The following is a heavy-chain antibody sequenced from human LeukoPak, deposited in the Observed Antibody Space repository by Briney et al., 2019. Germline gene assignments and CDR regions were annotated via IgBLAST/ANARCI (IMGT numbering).Heavy chain of an antibody. J-gene: IGHJ4*02. CDR3: ARVFSESLGLSTPPLDY. CDR1: GFTFSSFG. Sequence: GGSLRLSCAASGFTFSSFGMSWVRQAPGKGLEWVSSISSSSSYIYYADSVKGRFTVSRDNAKKSLYLQMNSLRGEDTAVYYCARVFSESLGLSTPPLDYWGQGTLVTVSS. CDR2: ISSSSSYI. V-gene: IGHV3-21*01. D-gene: IGHD3-16*02.